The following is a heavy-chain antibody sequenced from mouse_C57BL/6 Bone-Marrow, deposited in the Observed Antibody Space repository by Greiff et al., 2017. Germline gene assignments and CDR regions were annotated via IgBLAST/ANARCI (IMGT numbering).Heavy chain of an antibody. CDR1: GYTFTSYW. CDR2: IDPSDSYT. D-gene: IGHD4-1*01. CDR3: VLKLGRGWFAY. Sequence: QVQLQQPGAELVMPGASVKLSCKASGYTFTSYWMHWVKQRPGQGLEWIGEIDPSDSYTNYNQKFKGKSTLTVDKSSSTAYMQLSSLTSEDSAVYDCVLKLGRGWFAYWGQGTLVTVSA. V-gene: IGHV1-69*01. J-gene: IGHJ3*01.